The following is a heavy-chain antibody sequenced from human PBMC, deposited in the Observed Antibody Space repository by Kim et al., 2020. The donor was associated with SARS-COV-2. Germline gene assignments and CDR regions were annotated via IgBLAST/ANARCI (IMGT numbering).Heavy chain of an antibody. Sequence: GGSLRLSCAASGFTVSSNYMSWVRQAPGKGLEWVSVIYSGGSTYYADSVKGRFTISRDNSKNTLYLQMNSLRAEDTAVYYCARDRWYYDYVWGGPPGGMDVWGQGTTVTVSS. CDR3: ARDRWYYDYVWGGPPGGMDV. D-gene: IGHD3-16*01. CDR1: GFTVSSNY. V-gene: IGHV3-53*01. J-gene: IGHJ6*02. CDR2: IYSGGST.